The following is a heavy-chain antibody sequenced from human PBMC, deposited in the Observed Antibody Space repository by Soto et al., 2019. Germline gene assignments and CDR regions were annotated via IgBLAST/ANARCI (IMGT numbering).Heavy chain of an antibody. V-gene: IGHV5-51*01. CDR3: ARQKGTAIHKEVYYYYYMDV. D-gene: IGHD5-18*01. J-gene: IGHJ6*03. Sequence: PGESLKISCKGSGYSLTSYWIGWVRQMPGKGLEWMGIIYPGDSDTRYSPSFQGQVTISADKSISTAYLQWSSLKASDTAMYYCARQKGTAIHKEVYYYYYMDVWGKGTTVTVSS. CDR1: GYSLTSYW. CDR2: IYPGDSDT.